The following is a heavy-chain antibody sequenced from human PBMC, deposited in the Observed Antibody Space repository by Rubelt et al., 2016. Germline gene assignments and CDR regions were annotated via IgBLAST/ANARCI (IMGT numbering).Heavy chain of an antibody. D-gene: IGHD6-13*01. CDR3: ARDPSSWEGWLL. J-gene: IGHJ4*02. Sequence: QVQLVQSGSELKKPGASVKVSCKASGYTFTSYAMNWVRQAPGQGLEWMGWINTNTGDPTYAQGVTGRFFVSLDTSVSTAYLQISNLKAEDTAVYYCARDPSSWEGWLLWGQGTLVTVSS. CDR1: GYTFTSYA. CDR2: INTNTGDP. V-gene: IGHV7-4-1*02.